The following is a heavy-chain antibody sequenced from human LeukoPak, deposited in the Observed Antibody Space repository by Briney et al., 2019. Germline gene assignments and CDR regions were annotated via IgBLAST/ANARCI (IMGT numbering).Heavy chain of an antibody. CDR1: GGTFSSYA. CDR2: IIPIFGTA. J-gene: IGHJ4*02. Sequence: GSSVKVSCKASGGTFSSYAISWVRQAPGQGLEWMGGIIPIFGTANYAQKFQGRVTITADESTSTAYMELSSLRSEDTAVYYCARSLGYCSGGSCYSGPKVLDYWGQGTLVTVSS. V-gene: IGHV1-69*01. D-gene: IGHD2-15*01. CDR3: ARSLGYCSGGSCYSGPKVLDY.